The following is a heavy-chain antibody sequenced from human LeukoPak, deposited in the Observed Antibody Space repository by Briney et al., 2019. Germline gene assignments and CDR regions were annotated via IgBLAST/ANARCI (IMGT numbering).Heavy chain of an antibody. Sequence: PSQTLSLTCTVSGASINTANLHWSWIRQSAGSGLEWIGRIYTSGSTNYNPSLKSRVTMSVDTSKNQFSLKLSSVTAADTAVYYCARDGYGSGRLPGDWGQGTLVTVSS. CDR3: ARDGYGSGRLPGD. V-gene: IGHV4-61*02. D-gene: IGHD3-10*01. CDR2: IYTSGST. J-gene: IGHJ4*02. CDR1: GASINTANLH.